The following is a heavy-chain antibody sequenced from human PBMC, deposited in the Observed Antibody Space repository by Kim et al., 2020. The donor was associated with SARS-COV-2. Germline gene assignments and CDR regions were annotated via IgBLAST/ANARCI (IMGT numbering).Heavy chain of an antibody. Sequence: SETLSLTCTVSGDSISVFSYYWGWIRQPPGKGLEWIGSIHYSGSAYYNSSLKSRVTLSVDTSKNQFSLKVSSVTAADTSVYFCARQRGSGSSVSYYGMDDWGPGTTVPVSS. CDR3: ARQRGSGSSVSYYGMDD. CDR2: IHYSGSA. V-gene: IGHV4-39*01. J-gene: IGHJ6*02. D-gene: IGHD1-26*01. CDR1: GDSISVFSYY.